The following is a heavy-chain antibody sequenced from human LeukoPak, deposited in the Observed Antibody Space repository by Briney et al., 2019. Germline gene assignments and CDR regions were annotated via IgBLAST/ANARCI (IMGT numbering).Heavy chain of an antibody. J-gene: IGHJ4*02. V-gene: IGHV1-2*02. Sequence: ASVKVSCKASGYTSTGYYMHWVRQAPGQGLEWMGWINPNSGGTNYAQKFQGRVTMTRDTSISTAYMELSRLRSDDTAVYYCARAEGYGDYGPDYWGQGTLVTVSS. CDR1: GYTSTGYY. D-gene: IGHD4-17*01. CDR2: INPNSGGT. CDR3: ARAEGYGDYGPDY.